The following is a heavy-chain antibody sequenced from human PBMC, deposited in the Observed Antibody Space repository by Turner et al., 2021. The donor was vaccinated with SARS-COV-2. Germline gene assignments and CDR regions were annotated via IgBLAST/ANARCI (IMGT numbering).Heavy chain of an antibody. J-gene: IGHJ4*02. V-gene: IGHV3-30*18. CDR3: AKGLGPYCSSTSCYSAAFDY. Sequence: QVQLVESGGGVVQPGRSLRLSCAASGFTFGSYAMHWVRQAPGKGLEWVAVISYDGSNKYYADSVKGRFTISRDNSKNTLFLQMNSLRAEDTAVYYCAKGLGPYCSSTSCYSAAFDYWGQGTLVTVSS. CDR1: GFTFGSYA. D-gene: IGHD2-2*01. CDR2: ISYDGSNK.